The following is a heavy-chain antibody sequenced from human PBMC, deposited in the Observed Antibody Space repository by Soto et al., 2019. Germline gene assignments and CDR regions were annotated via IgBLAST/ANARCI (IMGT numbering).Heavy chain of an antibody. CDR3: ARDRSSDFWSGYGDYMDV. CDR1: GFTFSSYG. Sequence: GGSLRLSCAASGFTFSSYGMHWVRQAPGKGLEWVAVIWYDGSNKYYADSVKGRFTISRDNSKNTLYLQMNSLRAEDTAVYYCARDRSSDFWSGYGDYMDVWGKGTTVTVSS. CDR2: IWYDGSNK. D-gene: IGHD3-3*01. J-gene: IGHJ6*03. V-gene: IGHV3-33*01.